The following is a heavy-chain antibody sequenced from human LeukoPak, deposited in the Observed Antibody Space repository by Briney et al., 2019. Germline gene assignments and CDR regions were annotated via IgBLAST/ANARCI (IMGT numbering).Heavy chain of an antibody. CDR2: INPSGGST. V-gene: IGHV1-46*01. Sequence: ASVKVSCKASGYTFTSYYMHWVRQAPGQGLEWVGIINPSGGSTSYAQKFQGRVTMTRDMSTSTVYMELSSLRSEDTAVYYCARVAYDYVWGSYRSPFYYFDYWGQGTLVTVSS. J-gene: IGHJ4*02. D-gene: IGHD3-16*02. CDR3: ARVAYDYVWGSYRSPFYYFDY. CDR1: GYTFTSYY.